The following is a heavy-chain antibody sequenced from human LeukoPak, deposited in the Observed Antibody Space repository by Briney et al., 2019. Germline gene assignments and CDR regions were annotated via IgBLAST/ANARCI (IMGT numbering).Heavy chain of an antibody. D-gene: IGHD3-3*01. Sequence: PGGSLTLSCAASGFFFSSCEMNWVRQAPGNGLEWLSYISSGGSTIHYADSVKGRSTISRDDARHSLYLQMNSLRADDTGIYYCATRFLEVDDPWGQGTLVTVSS. CDR2: ISSGGSTI. J-gene: IGHJ5*02. CDR1: GFFFSSCE. CDR3: ATRFLEVDDP. V-gene: IGHV3-48*03.